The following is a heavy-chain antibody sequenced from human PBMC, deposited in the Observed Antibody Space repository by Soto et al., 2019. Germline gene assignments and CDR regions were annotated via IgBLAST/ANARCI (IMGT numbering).Heavy chain of an antibody. CDR2: IYYSGST. J-gene: IGHJ6*02. CDR1: GGSISSISYY. Sequence: PSETLSLTCAVSGGSISSISYYWGWIRQPPGKGLEWIGCIYYSGSTYYNPSLKRLVTISVDTSKNQFSLKLSSVTAADTAVYYCARLRDILTGYGYYYCCMGVWGQGTTVTVSS. V-gene: IGHV4-39*01. CDR3: ARLRDILTGYGYYYCCMGV. D-gene: IGHD3-9*01.